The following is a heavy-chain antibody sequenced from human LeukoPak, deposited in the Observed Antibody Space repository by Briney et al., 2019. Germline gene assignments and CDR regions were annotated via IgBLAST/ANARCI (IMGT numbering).Heavy chain of an antibody. J-gene: IGHJ5*02. D-gene: IGHD6-13*01. V-gene: IGHV4-59*01. CDR1: GGSIGSYY. CDR2: IYYSGST. CDR3: ATYSSTWGWFDP. Sequence: PSETLSLTCTVSGGSIGSYYWSWIRQPPGKGLEWIGYIYYSGSTNYNPSLKSRVTISVDTSKNQFSLKLSSVTAADTAVYFCATYSSTWGWFDPWGQGTLVTVSS.